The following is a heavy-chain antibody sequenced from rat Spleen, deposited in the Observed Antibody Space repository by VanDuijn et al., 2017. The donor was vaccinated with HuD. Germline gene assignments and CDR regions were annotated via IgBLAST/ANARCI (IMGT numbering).Heavy chain of an antibody. CDR3: ARGADTMGTQDFDY. Sequence: EVQLVESGGGLVQPGRSMKLSCAASGFTFSAYWMYWVRLAPGKGLEWVASISTGGGNTYYRDSVKGRFTISRDNAKSTLYLQMDSLRSEDTATYYCARGADTMGTQDFDYWGQGVMVTVSS. V-gene: IGHV5-25*01. CDR1: GFTFSAYW. CDR2: ISTGGGNT. J-gene: IGHJ2*01. D-gene: IGHD1-7*01.